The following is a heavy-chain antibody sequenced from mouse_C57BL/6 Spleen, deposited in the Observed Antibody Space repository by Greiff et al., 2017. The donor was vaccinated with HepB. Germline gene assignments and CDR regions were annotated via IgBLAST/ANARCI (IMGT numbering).Heavy chain of an antibody. CDR1: GYAFTNYL. CDR2: INPGSGGT. J-gene: IGHJ3*01. V-gene: IGHV1-54*01. Sequence: QVQLKQSGAELVRPGTSVKVSCKASGYAFTNYLIEWVKQRPGQGLEWIGVINPGSGGTNYNEKFKGKATLTADKSSSTAYMQLSSLTSEDSAVYFCARGFYYDFAYWGQGTLVTVSA. D-gene: IGHD2-4*01. CDR3: ARGFYYDFAY.